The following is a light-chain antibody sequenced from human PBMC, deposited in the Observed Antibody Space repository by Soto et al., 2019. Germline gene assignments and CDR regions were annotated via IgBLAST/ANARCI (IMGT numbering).Light chain of an antibody. V-gene: IGKV4-1*01. CDR3: QQYYGPPF. CDR2: WAS. J-gene: IGKJ4*01. CDR1: QSVLYSSNNKNY. Sequence: DIVLTQSPDSLAVSLGERATINCKSSQSVLYSSNNKNYLAWYQQKPGQPPKLLIYWASTRESGVPDRFSGSGSGTDFTLSISSLQAEDVAVYYCQQYYGPPFFGGGTKVEIK.